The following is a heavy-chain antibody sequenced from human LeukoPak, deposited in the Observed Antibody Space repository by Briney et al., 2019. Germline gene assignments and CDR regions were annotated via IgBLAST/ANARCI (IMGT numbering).Heavy chain of an antibody. Sequence: GGSLRLSCAASGFTFSSYAMHWVRQAPDKGLEWVAVISYDGSNKYYADSVKGRFTISRDNSKNTLYLQMNSLRAEDTAVYYCAKAPGSGSDAFDIWGQGTMVTVSS. CDR3: AKAPGSGSDAFDI. J-gene: IGHJ3*02. CDR1: GFTFSSYA. D-gene: IGHD3-3*01. V-gene: IGHV3-30-3*01. CDR2: ISYDGSNK.